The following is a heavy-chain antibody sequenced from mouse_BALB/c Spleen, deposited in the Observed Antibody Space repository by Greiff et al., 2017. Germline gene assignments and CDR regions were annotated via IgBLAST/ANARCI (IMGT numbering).Heavy chain of an antibody. Sequence: EVMLVESGGGLVQPGGSRKLSCAASGFTFSSFGMHWVRQAPEKGLEWVAYISSGSSTIYYADTVKGRFTISRDNPKNTLFLQMTSLRSEDTAMYYCARWSTPFDYWGQGTTLTVSS. CDR1: GFTFSSFG. CDR3: ARWSTPFDY. J-gene: IGHJ2*01. V-gene: IGHV5-17*02. CDR2: ISSGSSTI.